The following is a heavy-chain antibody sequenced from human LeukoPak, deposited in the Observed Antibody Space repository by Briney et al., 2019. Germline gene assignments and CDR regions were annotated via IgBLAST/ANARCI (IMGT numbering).Heavy chain of an antibody. V-gene: IGHV5-10-1*01. Sequence: GESLKISCKGSGYSFTSYWISWVRQMPGKGLEWMGRIDPSDSYTDYSPSFQGHVTISADKSISTAYLQWSSLKASDTAMYYCARGGYSSGWYADYWGQGTLVTVSS. CDR1: GYSFTSYW. CDR2: IDPSDSYT. D-gene: IGHD6-19*01. CDR3: ARGGYSSGWYADY. J-gene: IGHJ4*02.